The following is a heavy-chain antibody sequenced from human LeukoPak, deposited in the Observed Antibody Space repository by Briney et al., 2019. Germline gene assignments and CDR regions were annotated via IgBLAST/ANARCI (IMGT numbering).Heavy chain of an antibody. CDR3: ARDGRGSSSWYFDP. V-gene: IGHV4-59*01. J-gene: IGHJ5*02. CDR2: IYYSGST. CDR1: GGSISSYY. Sequence: PSETLSLTCTVSGGSISSYYWSWIRQPPGKGLEWIGYIYYSGSTNYNPSLKSRVTISVDTSKNQFSLKLSSVTAADTAVYDCARDGRGSSSWYFDPWGQGTLVTVS. D-gene: IGHD6-13*01.